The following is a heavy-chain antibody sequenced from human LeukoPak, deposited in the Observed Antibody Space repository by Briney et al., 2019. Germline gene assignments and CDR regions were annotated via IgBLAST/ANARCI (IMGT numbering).Heavy chain of an antibody. Sequence: PSQTLSLTCTVSGGSISSGGYYWSWIRQPPGKGLEWIGYIYYSGSTNYNPSLENRVTISVDTSKKQFSLKLSSVTAADTAVYYCARHKETCSGDYCYLDYFDYWGQGTLVTVSS. J-gene: IGHJ4*02. CDR1: GGSISSGGYY. CDR3: ARHKETCSGDYCYLDYFDY. V-gene: IGHV4-61*08. D-gene: IGHD2-15*01. CDR2: IYYSGST.